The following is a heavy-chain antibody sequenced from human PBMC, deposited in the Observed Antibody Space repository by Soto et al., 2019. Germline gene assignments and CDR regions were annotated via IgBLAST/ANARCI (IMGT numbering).Heavy chain of an antibody. D-gene: IGHD2-2*01. J-gene: IGHJ5*02. Sequence: QVQLQESGPGLVKPSQTLSLTCTVSGGSISSGGYYWSWIRQHPGKGLEWIGYISHSGTTYYNPSHERRVIRYVDTSKNQFCLKLTSVTAADTAVYYCARVGGYQLLGWFDPWGQGTLVTVSS. CDR3: ARVGGYQLLGWFDP. V-gene: IGHV4-31*03. CDR2: ISHSGTT. CDR1: GGSISSGGYY.